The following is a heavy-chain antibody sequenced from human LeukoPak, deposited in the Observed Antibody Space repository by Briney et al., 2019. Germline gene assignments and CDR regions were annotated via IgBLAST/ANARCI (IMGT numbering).Heavy chain of an antibody. CDR2: ISSSGSTI. CDR3: ARVYSYGCFDF. Sequence: GGSLRLSCAASGFTFSSYEMNWVRQAPGKGLECISYISSSGSTIYSADSVKGRFTISRDNAKNSLYLQMNSLNAEDTAVYYCARVYSYGCFDFWGQGTLVTVSS. CDR1: GFTFSSYE. J-gene: IGHJ4*02. D-gene: IGHD5-18*01. V-gene: IGHV3-48*03.